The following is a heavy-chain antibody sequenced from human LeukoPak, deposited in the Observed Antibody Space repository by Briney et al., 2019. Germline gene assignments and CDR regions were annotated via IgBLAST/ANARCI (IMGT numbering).Heavy chain of an antibody. J-gene: IGHJ3*02. Sequence: PGGSLRLACAASGFTFSNAWMTWVRQAPGKGLEWVGRIKSKTDGGAIDYAAPVKGRFTISRDDSKKTLYLQMNSLKTEDTAVYYCTTDRHTVVLTGYLDAFDIWGQGTMVTVSS. D-gene: IGHD2-21*02. CDR3: TTDRHTVVLTGYLDAFDI. V-gene: IGHV3-15*01. CDR2: IKSKTDGGAI. CDR1: GFTFSNAW.